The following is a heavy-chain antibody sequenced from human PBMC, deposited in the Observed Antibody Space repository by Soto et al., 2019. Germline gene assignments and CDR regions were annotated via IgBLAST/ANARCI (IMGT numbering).Heavy chain of an antibody. J-gene: IGHJ5*02. CDR2: IYYSGST. D-gene: IGHD3-22*01. CDR3: ARGTTYYYDSSGQNNWFDP. CDR1: GGSISSGGYY. Sequence: SETLSLTCTVSGGSISSGGYYWSWIRQHPGKGLEWIGYIYYSGSTYYNPSLKSRVTISVDTSKNQFSLKLSSVTAADTAVYYCARGTTYYYDSSGQNNWFDPWGQGTLVTVSS. V-gene: IGHV4-31*03.